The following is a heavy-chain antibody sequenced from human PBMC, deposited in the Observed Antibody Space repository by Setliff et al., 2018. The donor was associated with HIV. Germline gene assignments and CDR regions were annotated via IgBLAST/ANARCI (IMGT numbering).Heavy chain of an antibody. V-gene: IGHV1-69*10. J-gene: IGHJ3*02. CDR3: AREGWPSDAFDI. CDR2: VITILDIT. Sequence: ASVKVSCKASGGTSNTYAINWVRQAPGQGLEWMGQVITILDITSYAQKFQGRVTITADESTNTMYMELSSLRSDDTAVYYCAREGWPSDAFDIWGQGTMVTVSS. D-gene: IGHD2-15*01. CDR1: GGTSNTYA.